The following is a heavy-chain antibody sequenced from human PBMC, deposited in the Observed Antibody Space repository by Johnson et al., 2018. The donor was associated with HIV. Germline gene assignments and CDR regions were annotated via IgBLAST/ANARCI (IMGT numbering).Heavy chain of an antibody. CDR1: GFTVSGNY. V-gene: IGHV3-11*04. J-gene: IGHJ3*02. D-gene: IGHD1-1*01. CDR3: ARDGTETGPDDAFDI. Sequence: QVQLVESGGGVVQPGRSLRLSYAASGFTVSGNYMSWVRQAPGKGLEWVSYISSSGSTIYYADSVKGRFTISRDISKNTIYLQMNSLRAEDTAMYYCARDGTETGPDDAFDIWGQGTMVTVSS. CDR2: ISSSGSTI.